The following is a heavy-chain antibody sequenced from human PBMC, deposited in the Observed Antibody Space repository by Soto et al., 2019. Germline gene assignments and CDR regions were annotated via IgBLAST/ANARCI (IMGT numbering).Heavy chain of an antibody. V-gene: IGHV1-3*05. D-gene: IGHD3-10*01. Sequence: QVQLVQSGAEEKKPGASVKVSCKASGYTFTSYAMHWVRQAPGQRLEWMGWINAANGNTKYSQKFQVRVTITRDTYASTAYMDLSSLRSEDTAVYYCARGGPPIDYWGQGTLVTVSS. J-gene: IGHJ4*02. CDR1: GYTFTSYA. CDR3: ARGGPPIDY. CDR2: INAANGNT.